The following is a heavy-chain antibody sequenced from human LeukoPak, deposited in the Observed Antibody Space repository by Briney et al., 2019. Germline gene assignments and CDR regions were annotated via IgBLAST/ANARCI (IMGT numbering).Heavy chain of an antibody. D-gene: IGHD3-10*01. CDR2: ISSSSSYI. Sequence: GGSLRLSCAASGFTFSSYSMNWVRQAPGKGLEWVSSISSSSSYIYYADSVKGRFTISRDNAKNSLYLQMNTLRVEDTAIYYCVRVTLYYYDSESYYFFEHWGQGTPVTASS. CDR1: GFTFSSYS. V-gene: IGHV3-21*01. CDR3: VRVTLYYYDSESYYFFEH. J-gene: IGHJ4*02.